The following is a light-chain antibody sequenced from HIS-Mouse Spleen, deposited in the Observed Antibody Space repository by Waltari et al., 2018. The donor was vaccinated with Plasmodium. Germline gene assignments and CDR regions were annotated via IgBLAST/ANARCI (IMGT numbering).Light chain of an antibody. V-gene: IGKV3-15*01. CDR1: QSVSSN. CDR3: QQYNNWSFT. CDR2: GAS. J-gene: IGKJ3*01. Sequence: ELVMTQSPATLSVSPGERATLSCRASQSVSSNLAWYQQKPGQAPRLLIYGASTRAAWIPARFSGSGAVTEFTLTISSLQSEDFAVYYCQQYNNWSFTFGPGTKVDIK.